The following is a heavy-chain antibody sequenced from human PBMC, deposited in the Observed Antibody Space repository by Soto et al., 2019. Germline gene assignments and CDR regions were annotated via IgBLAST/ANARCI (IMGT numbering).Heavy chain of an antibody. CDR2: IIPIFGTA. J-gene: IGHJ3*02. Sequence: SVKVSCKASGGTFSSYAISWVRQAPGQGLEWMGGIIPIFGTANYAQKFQGRVTITADESTSTVYMELSSLRSEDTAVYYCARAGYCSSTSCSDAFDIWGQGTMVTVSS. D-gene: IGHD2-2*01. CDR1: GGTFSSYA. CDR3: ARAGYCSSTSCSDAFDI. V-gene: IGHV1-69*13.